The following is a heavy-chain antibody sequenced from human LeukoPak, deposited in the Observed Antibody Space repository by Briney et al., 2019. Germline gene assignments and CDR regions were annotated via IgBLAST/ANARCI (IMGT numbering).Heavy chain of an antibody. D-gene: IGHD3-10*01. J-gene: IGHJ6*03. CDR1: GFTFSNYW. CDR3: ARDRPSMVRGVIILSHYYYYMDV. V-gene: IGHV3-7*01. Sequence: PGGSLRLSCAASGFTFSNYWMSWVRQAPGKGLEWVANIKQDGSEKYYVDSVKGRFTVSRDNAKNSLYLQMNSLRAEDTAVYYCARDRPSMVRGVIILSHYYYYMDVWGKGTTVTISS. CDR2: IKQDGSEK.